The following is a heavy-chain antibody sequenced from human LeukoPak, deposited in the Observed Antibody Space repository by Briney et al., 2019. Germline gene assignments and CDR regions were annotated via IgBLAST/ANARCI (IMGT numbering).Heavy chain of an antibody. J-gene: IGHJ3*01. CDR3: IRDGLLWYGGAT. CDR2: LNSDGTRI. CDR1: GFSFSSYW. D-gene: IGHD2-21*01. V-gene: IGHV3-74*01. Sequence: GGSLRLSCTASGFSFSSYWMHWVRQVPGKGLVWVSCLNSDGTRISYADSVKGRFTISRDNAKNTLYLQMNSLRVEDTAVYYCIRDGLLWYGGATWGQGTMVTVSS.